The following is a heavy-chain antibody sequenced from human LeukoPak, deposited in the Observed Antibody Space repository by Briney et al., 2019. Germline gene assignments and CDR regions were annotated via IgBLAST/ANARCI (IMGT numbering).Heavy chain of an antibody. Sequence: GESRKISCKGSGYSFTSYWITWVRHMPGKGLEWMGIIYPGDSDTTYSPSFEGQVTISAEKSISTAYLQWSSLKASDTAMYYCARPTYSGSYSGGFDYWGQGTLVTVSS. CDR1: GYSFTSYW. CDR3: ARPTYSGSYSGGFDY. CDR2: IYPGDSDT. V-gene: IGHV5-51*01. J-gene: IGHJ4*02. D-gene: IGHD1-26*01.